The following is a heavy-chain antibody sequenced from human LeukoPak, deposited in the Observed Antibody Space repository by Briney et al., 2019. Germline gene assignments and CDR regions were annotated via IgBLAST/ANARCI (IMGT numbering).Heavy chain of an antibody. Sequence: QSGGSLRLSCAASGFTFSSYAMSWVRQAPGKGLEWVSAISGSGGSTYYADSVKGRFTISRDNSKNTLYLQMNSLRAEDTAVYYCAKILDSSGYYYLGTFDYWGQGTLVTVSS. V-gene: IGHV3-23*01. CDR2: ISGSGGST. J-gene: IGHJ4*02. D-gene: IGHD3-22*01. CDR3: AKILDSSGYYYLGTFDY. CDR1: GFTFSSYA.